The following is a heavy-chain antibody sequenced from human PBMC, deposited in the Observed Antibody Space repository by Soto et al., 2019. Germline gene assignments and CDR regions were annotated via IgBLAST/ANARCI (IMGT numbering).Heavy chain of an antibody. J-gene: IGHJ6*02. CDR1: GFTFSTYS. CDR3: TRDVGNYHSSGYPLGGMDV. CDR2: ISDSNTYIT. D-gene: IGHD3-22*01. Sequence: GGSLILSCAASGFTFSTYSMNWVRQAPGKGLEWVSSISDSNTYITEHAASVKGRFTISRDDSKNSLYLQMNSLKTEDTAVYYCTRDVGNYHSSGYPLGGMDVWGQGTTVTVSS. V-gene: IGHV3-72*01.